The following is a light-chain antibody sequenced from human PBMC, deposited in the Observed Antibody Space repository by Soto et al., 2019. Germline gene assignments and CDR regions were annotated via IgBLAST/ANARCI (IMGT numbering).Light chain of an antibody. CDR2: EVT. CDR1: SSDVGAYNY. V-gene: IGLV2-14*01. Sequence: QSALTQPASVSGSSGQSITISCTGTSSDVGAYNYVSWYQQHPGKAPKLMISEVTNRPSGVSDRFSGSKSGNTASLTISGLQAEDEADYYCSSYTTISTLVFGGGTKVTVL. J-gene: IGLJ2*01. CDR3: SSYTTISTLV.